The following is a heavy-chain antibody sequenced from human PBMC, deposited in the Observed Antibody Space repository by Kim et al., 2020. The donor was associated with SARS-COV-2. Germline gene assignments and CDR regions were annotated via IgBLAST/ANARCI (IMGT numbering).Heavy chain of an antibody. Sequence: YYADSVKGRFTISRDNSKNTLYLQMNSLRAEDTAVYYCAKVGPLDNWFGPWGQGTLVTVSS. V-gene: IGHV3-23*01. J-gene: IGHJ5*02. CDR3: AKVGPLDNWFGP.